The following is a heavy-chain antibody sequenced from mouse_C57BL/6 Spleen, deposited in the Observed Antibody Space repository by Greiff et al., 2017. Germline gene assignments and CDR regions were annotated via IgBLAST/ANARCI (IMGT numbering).Heavy chain of an antibody. CDR1: GYTFTSYW. J-gene: IGHJ1*03. CDR2: IHPNSGST. V-gene: IGHV1-64*01. CDR3: ARTPYYYGSSHWYFDV. Sequence: VQLQQPGAELVKPGASVKLSCKASGYTFTSYWMHWVKQRPGQGLEWIGMIHPNSGSTNYNEKFKSKATLTVDKSSSTAYIQRSSLTSEDAAVYYCARTPYYYGSSHWYFDVWGTGTTVTVSS. D-gene: IGHD1-1*01.